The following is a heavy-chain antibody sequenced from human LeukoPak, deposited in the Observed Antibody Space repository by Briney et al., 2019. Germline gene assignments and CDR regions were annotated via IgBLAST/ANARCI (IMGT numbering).Heavy chain of an antibody. Sequence: GSLRLSCAASGFTFSSYDIHWVRQATGKGLEWVSGIGTAGEIYYPGSVKGRFTISRENAKNSLYLQMNSLRAGDTAVYYCARAAYSSTWYSRYFDLWGRGTLVTASS. CDR2: IGTAGEI. V-gene: IGHV3-13*01. J-gene: IGHJ2*01. CDR3: ARAAYSSTWYSRYFDL. D-gene: IGHD6-13*01. CDR1: GFTFSSYD.